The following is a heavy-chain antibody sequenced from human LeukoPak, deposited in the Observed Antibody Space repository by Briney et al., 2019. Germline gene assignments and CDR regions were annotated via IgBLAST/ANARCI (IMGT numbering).Heavy chain of an antibody. J-gene: IGHJ6*02. CDR2: ISSSGSTI. D-gene: IGHD6-13*01. V-gene: IGHV3-11*04. Sequence: PGGSLRLSCAASGFTFSDYYMSWIRQAPGKGLEWVSYISSSGSTIYYADSVKGRFTISRDNSKNTVYLQMNSLRAEDTAVYYCARDGPAGTRDPPYYGMDVWGQGTTVTVSS. CDR3: ARDGPAGTRDPPYYGMDV. CDR1: GFTFSDYY.